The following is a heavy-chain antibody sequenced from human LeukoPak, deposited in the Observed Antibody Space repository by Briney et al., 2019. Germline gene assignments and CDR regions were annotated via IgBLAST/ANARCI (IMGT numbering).Heavy chain of an antibody. CDR3: ASGASGWNYYFDY. CDR1: GFTVSSNY. V-gene: IGHV3-53*01. Sequence: GGSLRLSCAASGFTVSSNYMSWVRRAPGKGLEWVSVIYSGGSTYYADSVKGRFTISRDNAKNSLYLQVNSLRAEDTAVYYCASGASGWNYYFDYWGQGTLVTVSS. J-gene: IGHJ4*02. CDR2: IYSGGST. D-gene: IGHD6-19*01.